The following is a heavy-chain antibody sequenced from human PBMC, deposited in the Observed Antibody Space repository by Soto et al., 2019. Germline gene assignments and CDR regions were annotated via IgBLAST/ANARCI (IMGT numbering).Heavy chain of an antibody. V-gene: IGHV3-30*18. Sequence: QVQLVESGGGVVQPGRSLRLSCAASGFTFSNYVMHWVRQAPGKGLEWVAVISYDGSNKYYADSVKGRFTISRDNSKNTLYLQMSSLRPEDTAIYYCAKRIAVAGIYYYGMDPWGQGTTVTVSS. CDR2: ISYDGSNK. CDR1: GFTFSNYV. CDR3: AKRIAVAGIYYYGMDP. J-gene: IGHJ6*02. D-gene: IGHD6-19*01.